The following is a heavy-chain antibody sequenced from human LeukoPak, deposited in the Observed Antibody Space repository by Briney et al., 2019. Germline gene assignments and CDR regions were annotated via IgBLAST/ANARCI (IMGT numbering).Heavy chain of an antibody. D-gene: IGHD5-18*01. CDR2: ISNSGNTI. J-gene: IGHJ4*02. CDR1: EFTFSRYS. Sequence: GGSLRLSCVASEFTFSRYSMNWVRQAPGKGLEWVSYISNSGNTINYADYVKGRFTISRDNAKNSLYLQMNSLRAEDTAVYYCAGIRTTMGDYWGQGTLVTVSS. CDR3: AGIRTTMGDY. V-gene: IGHV3-48*01.